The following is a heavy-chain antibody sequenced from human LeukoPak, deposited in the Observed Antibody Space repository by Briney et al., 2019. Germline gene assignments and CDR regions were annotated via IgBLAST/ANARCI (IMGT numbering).Heavy chain of an antibody. J-gene: IGHJ4*02. D-gene: IGHD6-19*01. CDR3: ARLYNKGWCFDY. CDR1: GDSISSTNYY. Sequence: PSETLSLTCTVSGDSISSTNYYWAWIRQPPGKGLEWIGSVYYSGSTYYHPSLKSRVTISVDTSKNQFSLNLSSVTAADTAVFHCARLYNKGWCFDYWSQGTLVTVSS. V-gene: IGHV4-39*01. CDR2: VYYSGST.